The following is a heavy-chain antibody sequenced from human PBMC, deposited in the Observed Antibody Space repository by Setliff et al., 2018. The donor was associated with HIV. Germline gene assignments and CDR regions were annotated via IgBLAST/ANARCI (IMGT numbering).Heavy chain of an antibody. CDR1: GGSISSDCCY. J-gene: IGHJ6*02. V-gene: IGHV4-39*01. CDR2: IYYSGYT. Sequence: PSETLSLTCSVSGGSISSDCCYWGWIRQPPGKGLEWIASIYYSGYTYSNPSLKSRVTISVDTSKNQFSLKLNSVTAADTAVYYCARRKSYYYGMDVWGQGTTVTVSS. CDR3: ARRKSYYYGMDV.